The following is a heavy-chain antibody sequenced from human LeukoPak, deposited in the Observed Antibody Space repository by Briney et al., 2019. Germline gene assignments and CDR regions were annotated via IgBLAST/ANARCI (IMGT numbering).Heavy chain of an antibody. J-gene: IGHJ3*02. CDR3: ARDRADGIVGANNAFDI. V-gene: IGHV3-20*04. D-gene: IGHD1-26*01. Sequence: PGGSLRLSCAASGFTFDDYGMSWVRQAPGKGLEWVSGINWNGGSTGHADSVKGRFTISRDNAKNSLYLQMNSLRAEDTALYYCARDRADGIVGANNAFDIWGQGTMVTVSS. CDR2: INWNGGST. CDR1: GFTFDDYG.